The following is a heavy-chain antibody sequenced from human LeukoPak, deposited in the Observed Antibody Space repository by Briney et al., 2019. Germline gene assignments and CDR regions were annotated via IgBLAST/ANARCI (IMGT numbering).Heavy chain of an antibody. CDR2: IYHSGST. CDR1: GGSISSGGYY. CDR3: ARAGYPNLRTLFDY. V-gene: IGHV4-30-2*01. Sequence: PSETLSLTCTVSGGSISSGGYYWSWIRQPPGKGLEWIGYIYHSGSTYYNPFLKSRVTISVDRSKNQFSLKLSSVTAADTAVYYCARAGYPNLRTLFDYWGQGTLVTVSS. D-gene: IGHD1-14*01. J-gene: IGHJ4*02.